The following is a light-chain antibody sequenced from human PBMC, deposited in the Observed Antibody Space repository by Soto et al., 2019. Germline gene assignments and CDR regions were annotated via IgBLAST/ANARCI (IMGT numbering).Light chain of an antibody. CDR3: SSYTSSSTLDV. CDR2: DVS. V-gene: IGLV2-14*01. CDR1: SSDVGGYNY. Sequence: QSALTQPASVSGSPGQSITISCTGTSSDVGGYNYVSWYQQHPGKAPKLMIYDVSNRPSGVSNRFSGSESGNTASLTISGLQAEDEADYYCSSYTSSSTLDVFGTGTQLTVL. J-gene: IGLJ7*01.